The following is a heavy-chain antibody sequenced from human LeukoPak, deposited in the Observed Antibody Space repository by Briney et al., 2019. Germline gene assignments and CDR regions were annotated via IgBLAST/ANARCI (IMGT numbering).Heavy chain of an antibody. CDR1: GFTFSSYG. Sequence: PGRSLRLSCAASGFTFSSYGMHWVRQAPGKGLEWVAVIWYDGSNKYYADSVKGRFTISRDNSKNTPYLQMNSLRAEDTAVYYCARDNEGVDYWGQGTLVTVSS. CDR2: IWYDGSNK. J-gene: IGHJ4*02. D-gene: IGHD1-1*01. CDR3: ARDNEGVDY. V-gene: IGHV3-33*01.